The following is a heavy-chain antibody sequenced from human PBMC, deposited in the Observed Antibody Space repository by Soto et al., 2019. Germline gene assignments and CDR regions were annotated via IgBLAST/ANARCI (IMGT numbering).Heavy chain of an antibody. Sequence: SETLSLTCTVSGGSISSYYWSWIRQPPGKGLEWIGYIYYSGSTNYNPSLKSRVTISVDTSKNQFPLKLSSVTAADTAVYYCARYDSSYALFDYWGKETLVAVSS. D-gene: IGHD3-22*01. CDR1: GGSISSYY. V-gene: IGHV4-59*01. CDR3: ARYDSSYALFDY. J-gene: IGHJ4*01. CDR2: IYYSGST.